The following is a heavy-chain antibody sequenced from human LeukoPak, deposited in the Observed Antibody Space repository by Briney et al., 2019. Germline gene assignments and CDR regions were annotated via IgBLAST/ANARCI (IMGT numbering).Heavy chain of an antibody. D-gene: IGHD3-9*01. V-gene: IGHV4-39*01. CDR1: GDYITTTNYY. Sequence: SETLSLTCNVSGDYITTTNYYWAWIRQPPGKGLEWIASVFYSGTTYYNPSLKSRVIISMDTSRRQISLRLSSVTATDTAIYYCARRSRLYRHETAGYHDSWGQGTLVTVSS. CDR2: VFYSGTT. CDR3: ARRSRLYRHETAGYHDS. J-gene: IGHJ4*02.